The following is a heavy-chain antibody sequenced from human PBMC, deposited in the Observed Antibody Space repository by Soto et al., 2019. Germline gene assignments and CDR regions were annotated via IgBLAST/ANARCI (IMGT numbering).Heavy chain of an antibody. CDR1: GYTFTSYA. V-gene: IGHV1-3*01. J-gene: IGHJ6*02. Sequence: ASVKVSCKASGYTFTSYAMHWVRQAPGQRLEWMGWINAGNGNTKYSQKFQGRVTITRDTSASTAYMELSSLRSEDTAVYYRARVSDSSGYFPMDVWGQGTTVTVSS. CDR3: ARVSDSSGYFPMDV. CDR2: INAGNGNT. D-gene: IGHD3-22*01.